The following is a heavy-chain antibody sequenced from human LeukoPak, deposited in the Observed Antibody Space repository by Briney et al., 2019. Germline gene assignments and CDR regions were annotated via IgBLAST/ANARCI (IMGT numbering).Heavy chain of an antibody. CDR3: AREGGFYRPLDY. V-gene: IGHV4-4*02. CDR1: GGSVSSTNW. D-gene: IGHD6-25*01. CDR2: VHLDGRA. Sequence: PSETLSLTCGVSGGSVSSTNWWTWIRQPPGKGLEWIGEVHLDGRANFNPSLKSRLTMSVDLSENHVSLKLTSVTAADTAVYYCAREGGFYRPLDYSGQGTLVTVSS. J-gene: IGHJ4*02.